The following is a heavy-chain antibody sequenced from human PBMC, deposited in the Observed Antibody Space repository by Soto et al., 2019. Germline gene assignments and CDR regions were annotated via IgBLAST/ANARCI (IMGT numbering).Heavy chain of an antibody. CDR2: VTASGDSA. J-gene: IGHJ5*02. CDR3: AKSTQVTAFS. Sequence: GGSLRLSCEASGFTFRDFAISWVRQAPGKGLEWVSYVTASGDSASYADSVKGRLTISRDNSKNTLYLEMNSLTAEDTALYYCAKSTQVTAFSWGQGSLVTVSS. CDR1: GFTFRDFA. V-gene: IGHV3-23*01. D-gene: IGHD2-21*02.